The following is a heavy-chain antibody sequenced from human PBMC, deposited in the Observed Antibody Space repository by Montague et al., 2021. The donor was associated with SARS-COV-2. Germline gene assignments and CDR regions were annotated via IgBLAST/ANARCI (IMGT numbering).Heavy chain of an antibody. Sequence: SETLSLTCGVSGDSINSYYWSWTRQPAGKGLEWIGRIYISGRTHHIPSLKSRVTISVDTSRNHLSLKLTSVTAADTAVDYCARDSRTSGWGYWCHGLDVWGQGTTVIVSS. CDR2: IYISGRT. CDR1: GDSINSYY. CDR3: ARDSRTSGWGYWCHGLDV. J-gene: IGHJ6*02. D-gene: IGHD6-19*01. V-gene: IGHV4-4*07.